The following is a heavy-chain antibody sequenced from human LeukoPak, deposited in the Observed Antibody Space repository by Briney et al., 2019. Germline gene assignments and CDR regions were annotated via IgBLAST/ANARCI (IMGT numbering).Heavy chain of an antibody. CDR3: ARESGSVTSEVDFDY. CDR1: GFTFSSYW. Sequence: HPGGSLRLSCAASGFTFSSYWMSWVRQAPGKGLEWVATIRQDGSQKYYVDSVKGRFTISRDNAKNSLYLQMNSLRAEDTAVYYCARESGSVTSEVDFDYWDQGTLVTVSS. V-gene: IGHV3-7*01. D-gene: IGHD4-17*01. J-gene: IGHJ4*02. CDR2: IRQDGSQK.